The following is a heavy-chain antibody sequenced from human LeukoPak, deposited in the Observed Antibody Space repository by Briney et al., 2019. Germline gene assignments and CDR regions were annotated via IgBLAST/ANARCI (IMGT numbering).Heavy chain of an antibody. D-gene: IGHD3-9*01. CDR3: VKPNLRYFVSHSSCYYYDMDD. CDR1: GFTFRYDI. Sequence: PGGSLRLSFAASGFTFRYDIMNWVRQAPEKGLEWVSAISGSGGSTYYADSVKGRFTISRDISKNTLYLQMNSLRAEDTAVYYCVKPNLRYFVSHSSCYYYDMDDWGQGSMVTVSS. V-gene: IGHV3-23*01. CDR2: ISGSGGST. J-gene: IGHJ6*02.